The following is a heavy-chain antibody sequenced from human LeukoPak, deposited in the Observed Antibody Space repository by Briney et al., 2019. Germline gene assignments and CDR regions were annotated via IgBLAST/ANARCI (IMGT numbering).Heavy chain of an antibody. CDR2: VHSSGDI. J-gene: IGHJ4*02. Sequence: SETLSLTCSVSGVSITSGSYYWGWIRQSAGKGLERIGRVHSSGDIYHNAAFRSRAAVSGDASKNQFSLQLNSLTAADTAVYYCARGASPKDAVFFDYWGQGALITVSS. CDR1: GVSITSGSYY. D-gene: IGHD3-16*01. V-gene: IGHV4-61*02. CDR3: ARGASPKDAVFFDY.